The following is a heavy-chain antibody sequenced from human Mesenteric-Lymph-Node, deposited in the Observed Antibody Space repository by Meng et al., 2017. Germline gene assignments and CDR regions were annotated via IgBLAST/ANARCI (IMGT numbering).Heavy chain of an antibody. CDR2: INHSGST. J-gene: IGHJ5*02. CDR1: GGSFSGYY. V-gene: IGHV4-34*01. Sequence: GHVRTGGDGLLKPLGTRSLTSAVVGGSFSGYYWGWTRQPPGKGLEWIGEINHSGSTNYNPSLKSRVTISVDTSKNQFSLKLSSVTAADTAVYYCARRDGRISNWFDPWGQGTLVTVSS. CDR3: ARRDGRISNWFDP.